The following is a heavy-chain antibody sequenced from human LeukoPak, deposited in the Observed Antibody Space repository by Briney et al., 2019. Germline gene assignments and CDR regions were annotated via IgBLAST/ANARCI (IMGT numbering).Heavy chain of an antibody. CDR2: ISFNGGNS. Sequence: GGSLRLSCSASGFPFSSYAMHWVRQAPGKGLEYVSSISFNGGNSYYADSVKGRFTISRDNSKNTLDLEMSSLRAEDTAVYYCVKVSGSYAYFDYWGQGTLVTVSS. D-gene: IGHD1-26*01. CDR3: VKVSGSYAYFDY. V-gene: IGHV3-64D*09. CDR1: GFPFSSYA. J-gene: IGHJ4*02.